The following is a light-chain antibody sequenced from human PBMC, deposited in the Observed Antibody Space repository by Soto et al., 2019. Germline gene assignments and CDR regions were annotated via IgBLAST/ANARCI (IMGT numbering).Light chain of an antibody. Sequence: DIQMTQSPSTLSGSVGDRVTITCRASQTISSWLAGYQQKPGKAPKLLIYKASTLKSGVPSRFSGSGSGTEFTLTISSLQPDDFATYYCQHYNSYSEAFGQGTKV. CDR2: KAS. V-gene: IGKV1-5*03. J-gene: IGKJ1*01. CDR3: QHYNSYSEA. CDR1: QTISSW.